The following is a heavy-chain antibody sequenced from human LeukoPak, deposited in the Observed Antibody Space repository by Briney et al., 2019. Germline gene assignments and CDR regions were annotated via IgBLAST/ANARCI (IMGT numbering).Heavy chain of an antibody. CDR2: ISSRSSYI. Sequence: GGSLRLSCAASGFTFSSYSMNWVRQAPGKGLEWVSSISSRSSYIYYADSVKGRFTISRDNAKNSLYLQMNGLRAEDTAVYYCARAAGIDYGDYYYYGMDVWGQGTTVTVSS. D-gene: IGHD4-17*01. CDR3: ARAAGIDYGDYYYYGMDV. CDR1: GFTFSSYS. V-gene: IGHV3-21*01. J-gene: IGHJ6*02.